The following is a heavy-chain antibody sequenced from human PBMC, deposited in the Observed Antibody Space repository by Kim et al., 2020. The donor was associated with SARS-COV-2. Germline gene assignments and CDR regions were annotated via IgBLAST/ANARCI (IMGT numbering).Heavy chain of an antibody. V-gene: IGHV3-15*01. D-gene: IGHD3-10*01. CDR1: GFTFSNAW. J-gene: IGHJ4*02. Sequence: GGSLRLSCAASGFTFSNAWMSWVRQAPGKGLEWVGRIKSKTDGGTTDYAAPVKGRFTISRDDSKNTLYLQMNSLKTEDTAVYYCTTENVWFGEFVRTYYFDYWGQGTLVTVSS. CDR3: TTENVWFGEFVRTYYFDY. CDR2: IKSKTDGGTT.